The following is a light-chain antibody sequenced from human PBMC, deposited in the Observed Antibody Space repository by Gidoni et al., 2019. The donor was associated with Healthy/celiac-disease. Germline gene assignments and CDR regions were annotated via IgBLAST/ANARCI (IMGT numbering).Light chain of an antibody. Sequence: DIQITQSPSSPYASVGDRVPITCQASQDISNYLNWYQQKPGKAPKLLIYDASNLETGVPSRFSGSGSGTDFTFTISSLQPEDIATYYCQQYDNLPFTFGPGTKVDIK. J-gene: IGKJ3*01. CDR1: QDISNY. CDR3: QQYDNLPFT. V-gene: IGKV1-33*01. CDR2: DAS.